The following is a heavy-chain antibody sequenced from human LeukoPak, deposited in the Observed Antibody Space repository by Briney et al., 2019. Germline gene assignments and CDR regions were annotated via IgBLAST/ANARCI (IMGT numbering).Heavy chain of an antibody. J-gene: IGHJ3*02. Sequence: GASVKVSCKVSGYTLTELSMHWVRQAPGKGLEWMGGFYPEDGETIYAQKFQGRVTMTEDTSTDTAYMELSSLRSEDTAVYYCATMVRGVDDAFDIWGQGTMVTVSS. D-gene: IGHD3-10*01. CDR2: FYPEDGET. CDR3: ATMVRGVDDAFDI. V-gene: IGHV1-24*01. CDR1: GYTLTELS.